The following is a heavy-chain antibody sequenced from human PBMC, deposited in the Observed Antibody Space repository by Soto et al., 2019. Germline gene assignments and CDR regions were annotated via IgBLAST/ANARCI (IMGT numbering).Heavy chain of an antibody. CDR3: ARDRGSGWYSYFDY. CDR1: GFTFSDYY. D-gene: IGHD6-19*01. V-gene: IGHV3-11*01. J-gene: IGHJ4*02. Sequence: LRLSCAASGFTFSDYYMSWIRQAPGKGLEWVSYISSSGSTIYYADSVKGRFTISRDNAKNSLYLQMNSLRAEDTAVYYCARDRGSGWYSYFDYWGQGTLVTVSS. CDR2: ISSSGSTI.